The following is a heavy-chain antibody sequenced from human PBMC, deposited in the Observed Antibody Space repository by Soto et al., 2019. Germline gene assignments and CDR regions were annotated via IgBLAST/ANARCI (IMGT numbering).Heavy chain of an antibody. CDR1: GGSLSSGGYY. J-gene: IGHJ4*02. CDR2: IYYSGST. Sequence: QVQLQESGRGLVKPSQTLSLSCTVSGGSLSSGGYYWSWIHQHPGKGLEWIGFIYYSGSTYYNPSLKSRVTISVDTSQNQFSLKLSSVTAADTAVYYCARDTQRGYSGYFDSWGQGTLVTVSS. D-gene: IGHD5-12*01. V-gene: IGHV4-31*03. CDR3: ARDTQRGYSGYFDS.